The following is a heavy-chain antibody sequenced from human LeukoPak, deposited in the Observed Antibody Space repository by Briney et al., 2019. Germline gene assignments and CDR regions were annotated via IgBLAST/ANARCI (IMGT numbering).Heavy chain of an antibody. CDR2: ISGTGSPI. CDR1: GFTFSYYS. D-gene: IGHD2-15*01. V-gene: IGHV3-48*02. Sequence: GGSLRLSCAASGFTFSYYSMNWVRQAPGKGLEWVSYISGTGSPIHYADSVKGRFTISRDNAKNSLYLQMHSLRDEDTAMYYCARVGNSGDFDYWGQGTLVTVSS. J-gene: IGHJ4*02. CDR3: ARVGNSGDFDY.